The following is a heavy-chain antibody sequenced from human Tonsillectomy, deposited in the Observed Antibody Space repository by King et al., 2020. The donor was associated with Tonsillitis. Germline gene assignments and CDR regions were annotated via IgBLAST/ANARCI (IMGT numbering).Heavy chain of an antibody. V-gene: IGHV1-2*02. CDR2: IGPQSGDT. J-gene: IGHJ4*02. Sequence: HVQLVESGAEVKKPGASVKVSCKASGYTFTDYYIHWVRQAPGQGLEWLGWIGPQSGDTKYAQKFQGRVTMTRDTSISTAYMELSRLRSDDTAVYYCGPDIGYWGQGTLVAVSS. CDR1: GYTFTDYY. CDR3: GPDIGY.